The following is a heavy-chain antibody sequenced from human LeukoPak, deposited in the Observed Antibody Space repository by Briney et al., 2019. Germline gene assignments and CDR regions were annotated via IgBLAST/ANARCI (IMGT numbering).Heavy chain of an antibody. V-gene: IGHV4-61*02. Sequence: SETLSLTCTVSGGSISSGSYYWSWIRQPAGKGLEWIGRIYTSGSTNYNPSLKSRVTISVDTSKNQFSLKLSSVTAADTAVYYCARDGPLADAFDIWAKGQWSPSLQ. CDR1: GGSISSGSYY. J-gene: IGHJ3*02. CDR2: IYTSGST. CDR3: ARDGPLADAFDI.